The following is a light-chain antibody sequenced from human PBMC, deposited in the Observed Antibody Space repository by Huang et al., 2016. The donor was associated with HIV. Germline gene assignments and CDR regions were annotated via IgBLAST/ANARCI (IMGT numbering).Light chain of an antibody. J-gene: IGKJ1*01. CDR3: QQYNNWPPWT. CDR2: GAH. Sequence: EIVMTQSPVTLSVSPGERATLSCWASQGVSNNVAWYQQKTGQTPRLLINGAHTRATVIPAKFSGRGSGTNFTLTITSLQPEDSAVYYCQQYNNWPPWTFGPGTQVEI. CDR1: QGVSNN. V-gene: IGKV3D-15*01.